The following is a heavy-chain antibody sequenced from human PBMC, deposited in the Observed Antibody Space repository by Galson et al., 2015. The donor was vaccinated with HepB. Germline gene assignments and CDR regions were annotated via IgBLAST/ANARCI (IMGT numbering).Heavy chain of an antibody. D-gene: IGHD3-10*01. J-gene: IGHJ4*02. V-gene: IGHV6-1*01. CDR3: ARSLDPYITMVRGVHIPRGYYFDY. CDR1: GDSVSSNSAA. Sequence: CAISGDSVSSNSAAWNWIRQSPSRGLEWLGRTYYRSKWYNDYAVSVKSRITINPDTSKNQFSLQLNSVTPEDTAVYYCARSLDPYITMVRGVHIPRGYYFDYWGQGTLVTVSS. CDR2: TYYRSKWYN.